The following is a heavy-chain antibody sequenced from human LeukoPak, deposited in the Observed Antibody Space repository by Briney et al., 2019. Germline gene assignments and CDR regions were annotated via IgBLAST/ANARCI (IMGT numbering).Heavy chain of an antibody. CDR2: IYPGDSDT. CDR3: ARRRGFDAFDI. J-gene: IGHJ3*02. CDR1: YW. Sequence: YWSWIRQHPGKGLEWIGIIYPGDSDTRYSPSFQGQVTISADKSISTAYLQWSSLKASDTAMYYCARRRGFDAFDIWGQGTMVTVSS. V-gene: IGHV5-51*01. D-gene: IGHD3-10*01.